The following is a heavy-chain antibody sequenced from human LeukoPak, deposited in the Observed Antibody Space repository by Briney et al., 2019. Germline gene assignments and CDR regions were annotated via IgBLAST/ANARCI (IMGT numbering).Heavy chain of an antibody. Sequence: SGGSLRLSCAASGFTVSSKYMTWVRQAPGKGLEWVSSIYTGGSTHYADSVKGRFTISRDNSKNTLYLQMNTLRAEDTAVYYCATLGTRYYDSSGYHWGLLDYWGQGTLVTVSS. CDR2: IYTGGST. CDR1: GFTVSSKY. V-gene: IGHV3-53*01. D-gene: IGHD3-22*01. CDR3: ATLGTRYYDSSGYHWGLLDY. J-gene: IGHJ4*02.